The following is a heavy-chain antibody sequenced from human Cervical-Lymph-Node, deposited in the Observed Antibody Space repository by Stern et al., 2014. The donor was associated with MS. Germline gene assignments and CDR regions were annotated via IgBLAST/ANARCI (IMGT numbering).Heavy chain of an antibody. V-gene: IGHV3-23*04. J-gene: IGHJ3*01. CDR2: ISGSGGST. D-gene: IGHD3-3*01. CDR1: GFTFSSHG. CDR3: AKCSFWSAPTDAFDV. Sequence: EVQLVESGGGLVQPGGSLRLSCAASGFTFSSHGMNWVRQAPGKGLEWVSGISGSGGSTYYADSVKGRFTISRDNSQNTLYLQMNSLRAEDTAVYYCAKCSFWSAPTDAFDVWGQGTMVTVSS.